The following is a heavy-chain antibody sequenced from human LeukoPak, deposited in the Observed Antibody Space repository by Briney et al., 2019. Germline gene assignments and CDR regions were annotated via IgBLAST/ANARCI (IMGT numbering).Heavy chain of an antibody. Sequence: ASVKVSCKASGCTFTSYGITWVRQAPGQGLEWMGWIHTYNGHTNYAQKLQGRVTMTTDTSTSTAYMELRSLRSDDTAVYYCARVQYYDSKGWFDPWGQGTLVTVSS. D-gene: IGHD3-22*01. CDR3: ARVQYYDSKGWFDP. V-gene: IGHV1-18*01. J-gene: IGHJ5*02. CDR2: IHTYNGHT. CDR1: GCTFTSYG.